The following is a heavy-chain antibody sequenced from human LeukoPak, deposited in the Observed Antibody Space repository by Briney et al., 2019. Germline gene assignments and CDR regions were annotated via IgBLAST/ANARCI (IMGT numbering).Heavy chain of an antibody. J-gene: IGHJ4*02. CDR3: ARDLYGGNSFDY. CDR1: GFTFSSYS. Sequence: PGGSLRLSCAASGFTFSSYSMNWVRQAPGKGLEWVSSISSSSSYIYYADSVKGRFTISRDNAKNSLYLQMNSLRAEDTAVYCCARDLYGGNSFDYWGQGTLVTVSS. V-gene: IGHV3-21*01. D-gene: IGHD4-23*01. CDR2: ISSSSSYI.